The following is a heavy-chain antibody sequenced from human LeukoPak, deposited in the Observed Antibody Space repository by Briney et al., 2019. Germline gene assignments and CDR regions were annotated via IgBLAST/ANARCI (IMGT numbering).Heavy chain of an antibody. CDR1: GYTFTSYD. V-gene: IGHV1-8*03. Sequence: ASVKVSCKASGYTFTSYDINWVRQATGQGLEWMGWMNPNSGNTGYAQKFQGRVTITRNTSISTAYMELSSLRSEDTAVYYCARGPNLSSDTATDLDYWGQGTLVTVSS. CDR3: ARGPNLSSDTATDLDY. J-gene: IGHJ4*02. D-gene: IGHD5-18*01. CDR2: MNPNSGNT.